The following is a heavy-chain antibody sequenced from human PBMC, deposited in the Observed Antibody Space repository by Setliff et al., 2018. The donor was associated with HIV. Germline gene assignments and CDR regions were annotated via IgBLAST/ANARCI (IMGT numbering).Heavy chain of an antibody. J-gene: IGHJ3*02. V-gene: IGHV1-2*02. Sequence: ASVKVSCKASGYSFTAYYIHFVRQAPGQGLEWMGWIQTNSGGTKSAQKFQGRVTMTRDTSISTAYMELNSLTSDDTAVYYCARGRHSGTSEAFDIWGPGTMVTVSS. CDR1: GYSFTAYY. CDR2: IQTNSGGT. D-gene: IGHD1-26*01. CDR3: ARGRHSGTSEAFDI.